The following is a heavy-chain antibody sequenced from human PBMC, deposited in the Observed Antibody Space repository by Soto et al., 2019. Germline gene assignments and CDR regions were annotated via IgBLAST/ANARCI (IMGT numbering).Heavy chain of an antibody. J-gene: IGHJ6*02. Sequence: QVQLVQSGAEVKKPGSSVKVSCKASGGTFSSYAISWVRQAPGQGLEWMGGIIPIFGTANYAQKFQGRVRITADESTSTAYMELSSLRSEDTAVYYCASRRYCSGGSCYYGMDVWGQGTTVTVSS. CDR3: ASRRYCSGGSCYYGMDV. CDR1: GGTFSSYA. CDR2: IIPIFGTA. V-gene: IGHV1-69*12. D-gene: IGHD2-15*01.